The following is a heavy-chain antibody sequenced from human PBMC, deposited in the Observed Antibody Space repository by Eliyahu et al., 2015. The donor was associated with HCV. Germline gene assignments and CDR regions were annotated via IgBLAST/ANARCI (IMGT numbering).Heavy chain of an antibody. D-gene: IGHD6-19*01. CDR2: IHYSGST. J-gene: IGHJ5*02. CDR1: GXSXXXYY. V-gene: IGHV4-59*01. CDR3: ASGGGGIAVTGTGGWFDP. Sequence: QVQLQESGPGLVKPSETLSLXCXVSGXSXXXYYXSXIRQPPGKGLEWIGYIHYSGSTNYNPSLKSRVTISIDTSKNQFSLNLTSVTAADTAMYYCASGGGGIAVTGTGGWFDPWGQGTLVTVS.